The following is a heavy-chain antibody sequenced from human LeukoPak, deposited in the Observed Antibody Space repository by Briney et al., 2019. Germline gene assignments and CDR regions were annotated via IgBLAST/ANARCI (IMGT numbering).Heavy chain of an antibody. V-gene: IGHV3-74*01. J-gene: IGHJ4*02. CDR2: INGDGTTT. CDR1: GFTFSSSW. Sequence: PGGSPRLSCAASGFTFSSSWMHWVRQAPGKGLVWVSRINGDGTTTNYADSAKGRFTISRDNAKNTLYLQMNSLRAEDTAVYYCARGVDNSYGYVFWGQGTLVTVSS. D-gene: IGHD5-18*01. CDR3: ARGVDNSYGYVF.